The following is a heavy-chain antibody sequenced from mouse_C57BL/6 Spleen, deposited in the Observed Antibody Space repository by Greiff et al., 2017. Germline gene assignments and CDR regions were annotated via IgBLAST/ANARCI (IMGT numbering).Heavy chain of an antibody. J-gene: IGHJ3*01. Sequence: VQLKESGPALVKPGASVKIPCKASGYTFTDYNMDWVQQSHGKSLEWIGDINPNTDGNIYTQKFKGKATLTVDKSSSTVYMELLSLTSEDTAVYYCARDGNLAWFAYWGQGTLVTVSA. CDR2: INPNTDGN. CDR1: GYTFTDYN. D-gene: IGHD2-1*01. CDR3: ARDGNLAWFAY. V-gene: IGHV1-18*01.